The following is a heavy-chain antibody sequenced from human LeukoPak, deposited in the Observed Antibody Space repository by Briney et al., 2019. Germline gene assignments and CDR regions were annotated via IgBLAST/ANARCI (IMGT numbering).Heavy chain of an antibody. J-gene: IGHJ4*02. V-gene: IGHV3-21*01. CDR2: ISSSSSYI. CDR1: GFTFSSYS. D-gene: IGHD1-26*01. CDR3: ARGGGSYYVVN. Sequence: GGSLRLSCAASGFTFSSYSMKWVRQAPGKGLEWVSSISSSSSYIYYADSVKGRFTISRDNAKNSLYLQMNSLRAEDTAVYYCARGGGSYYVVNWGQGTLVTVSS.